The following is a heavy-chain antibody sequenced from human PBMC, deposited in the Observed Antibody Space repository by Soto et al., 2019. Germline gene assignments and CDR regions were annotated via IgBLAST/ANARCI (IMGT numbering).Heavy chain of an antibody. CDR1: GYTFTSYA. V-gene: IGHV1-3*01. CDR3: ARDEVSYYDILTGYYPSSETPYYYGMDV. CDR2: INAGNGNT. Sequence: ASVKVSCKASGYTFTSYAMYWVRQAPGQRLEWMGWINAGNGNTKYSQKFQGRVTITRDTSASTAYMELSSLRSEGTAVYYCARDEVSYYDILTGYYPSSETPYYYGMDVWGQGTTVTVSS. D-gene: IGHD3-9*01. J-gene: IGHJ6*02.